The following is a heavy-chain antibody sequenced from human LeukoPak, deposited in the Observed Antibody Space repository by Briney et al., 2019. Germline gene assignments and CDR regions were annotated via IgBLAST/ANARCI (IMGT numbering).Heavy chain of an antibody. D-gene: IGHD6-19*01. Sequence: SETLSLTCTVSGDSISSYYWSWIRQPPGKGLEWIGYIYHSGSSNYNPSLKSRVTISVDTSKNQVSLKLSSVTAADTAVYYCARAKKAVAGFFDYWGQGPLVTVSS. CDR1: GDSISSYY. V-gene: IGHV4-59*01. CDR3: ARAKKAVAGFFDY. CDR2: IYHSGSS. J-gene: IGHJ4*02.